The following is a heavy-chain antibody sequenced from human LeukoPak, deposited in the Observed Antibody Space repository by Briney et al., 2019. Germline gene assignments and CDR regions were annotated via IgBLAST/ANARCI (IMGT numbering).Heavy chain of an antibody. CDR1: GYTFTSYD. J-gene: IGHJ4*02. D-gene: IGHD6-13*01. CDR3: ARGSSSLGDLNIID. Sequence: ASVKVSCKASGYTFTSYDINWVRQATGRGLEWMGWMNPNSGNTGYAQKFQGRVTMTRNTSISTAYMELSGLRSEDTAVYYCARGSSSLGDLNIIDWGQGTLVTVSS. V-gene: IGHV1-8*01. CDR2: MNPNSGNT.